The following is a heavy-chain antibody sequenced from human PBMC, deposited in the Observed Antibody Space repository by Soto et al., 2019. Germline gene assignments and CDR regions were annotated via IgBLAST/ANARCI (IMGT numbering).Heavy chain of an antibody. CDR2: IWHDGSKK. J-gene: IGHJ6*02. Sequence: QVQLVESGGGVVQPGRSLRLSCAASGFTFSSYGMHWVRQAPGKGLEWVAVIWHDGSKKYYGDSLRGRFTISRDNSKNTLYLQMNSLRAEDTAVYYCARDRRGGAAFRPGSGWNFDYGMDVWGQGTTVTV. D-gene: IGHD6-19*01. CDR3: ARDRRGGAAFRPGSGWNFDYGMDV. V-gene: IGHV3-33*01. CDR1: GFTFSSYG.